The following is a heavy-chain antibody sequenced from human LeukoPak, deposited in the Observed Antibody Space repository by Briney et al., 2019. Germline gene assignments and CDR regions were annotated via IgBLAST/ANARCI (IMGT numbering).Heavy chain of an antibody. V-gene: IGHV3-49*04. CDR3: TREDLLYYYYMDV. CDR1: GFTFGDYA. CDR2: IRSKAYGGTT. Sequence: GGSPRLSCTASGFTFGDYAMSWVRQAPGKGLEWAGFIRSKAYGGTTEYAASVKGRFTISRDDSKSIAYLQMNSLKTEDTAVYYCTREDLLYYYYMDVWGKGTTVTVSS. J-gene: IGHJ6*03.